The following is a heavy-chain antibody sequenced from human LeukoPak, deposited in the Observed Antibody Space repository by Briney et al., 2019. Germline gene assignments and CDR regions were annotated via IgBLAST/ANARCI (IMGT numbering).Heavy chain of an antibody. J-gene: IGHJ3*02. CDR1: GFTFRSYG. D-gene: IGHD3/OR15-3a*01. Sequence: PGGSLRLSCAASGFTFRSYGMHWVRQAPGKGLEWVAFIRYDGSNKYYADSVKGRFTISRDNSKNTLYLQMNSLRAEDTAVYYCAKDLGQQRDAFDIWGQGTMVTVSS. CDR3: AKDLGQQRDAFDI. V-gene: IGHV3-30*02. CDR2: IRYDGSNK.